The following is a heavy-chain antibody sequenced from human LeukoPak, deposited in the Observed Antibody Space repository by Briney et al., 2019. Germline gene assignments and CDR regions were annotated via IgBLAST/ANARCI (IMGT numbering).Heavy chain of an antibody. CDR3: ARLEIAVAGLFDY. CDR1: GGSISSYY. Sequence: SETLSLTCIVSGGSISSYYWGWIRQPPGKGLEWIGSIYYSGSTYYNPSLKSRVTISVDTSKNQFSLKPSSVTAADTAVYYCARLEIAVAGLFDYWGQGTLVTVSS. D-gene: IGHD6-19*01. CDR2: IYYSGST. J-gene: IGHJ4*02. V-gene: IGHV4-39*01.